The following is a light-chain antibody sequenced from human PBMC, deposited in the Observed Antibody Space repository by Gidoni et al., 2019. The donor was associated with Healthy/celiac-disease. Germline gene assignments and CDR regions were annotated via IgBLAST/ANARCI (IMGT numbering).Light chain of an antibody. CDR2: DAA. Sequence: ELVLTPSPATLSLSPGERAPLSCRASQSVSSYLAWYQQKPGQAPRLLIYDAANRATGIPARFSGSGSGTDFTLTISSLEPEDFAVDYCQQRSNWPTFGGGTKVEIK. CDR3: QQRSNWPT. V-gene: IGKV3-11*01. J-gene: IGKJ4*01. CDR1: QSVSSY.